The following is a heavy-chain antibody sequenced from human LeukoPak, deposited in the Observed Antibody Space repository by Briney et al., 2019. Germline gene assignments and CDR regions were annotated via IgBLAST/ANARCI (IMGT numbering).Heavy chain of an antibody. CDR3: ARDRYDFWSALSAFDI. V-gene: IGHV3-30*03. CDR2: ISYDGSNK. J-gene: IGHJ3*02. D-gene: IGHD3-3*01. CDR1: GFTFSSYG. Sequence: GGSLRLSCAASGFTFSSYGMHWVRQAPGKGLEWVAVISYDGSNKYYADSVKGRFTISRDNSKNTLYLQMNSLRAEDTAVYYCARDRYDFWSALSAFDIWGQGTMVTVSS.